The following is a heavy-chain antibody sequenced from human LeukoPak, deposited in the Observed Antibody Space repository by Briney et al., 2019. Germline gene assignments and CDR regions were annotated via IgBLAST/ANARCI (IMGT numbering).Heavy chain of an antibody. CDR3: ARHRMYYYDSSGRGVADAFDI. Sequence: SETLSLTCTVSGGSISSSSYYWGWIRQPPGKGLEWIGSIYYSGSTYYNPSLKSRVTISVDTSKNQFSLKLSSVTAADTAVYYCARHRMYYYDSSGRGVADAFDIWGQGTMVTVSS. CDR2: IYYSGST. D-gene: IGHD3-22*01. J-gene: IGHJ3*02. V-gene: IGHV4-39*01. CDR1: GGSISSSSYY.